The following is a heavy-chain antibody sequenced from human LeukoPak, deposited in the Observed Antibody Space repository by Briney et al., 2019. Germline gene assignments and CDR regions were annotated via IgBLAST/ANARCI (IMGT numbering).Heavy chain of an antibody. V-gene: IGHV3-7*01. CDR1: GFTVSSNY. Sequence: PGGSLRLSCAASGFTVSSNYMSWVRQAPGKGLEWVANIKQDGSEKYYVDSVKGRFTISRDNAKNSLYLQMNSLRAEDTAVYYCARERSAIERRLGSSSSFHYHYYMDVWGKGTTVTVSS. D-gene: IGHD6-13*01. CDR3: ARERSAIERRLGSSSSFHYHYYMDV. J-gene: IGHJ6*03. CDR2: IKQDGSEK.